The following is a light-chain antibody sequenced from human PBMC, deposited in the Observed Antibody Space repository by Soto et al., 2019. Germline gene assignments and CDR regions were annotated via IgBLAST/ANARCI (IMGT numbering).Light chain of an antibody. CDR1: SSDIGAYNY. J-gene: IGLJ7*01. V-gene: IGLV2-14*03. CDR3: ASFTRSNTAV. CDR2: DVS. Sequence: QSALTQPASVSGSPGQSITISCTGSSSDIGAYNYVSWYQQHPGKAPKLVIYDVSNRPSGVSDRFSGSKSGNTASLTFSALQSEDEADYYCASFTRSNTAVFGGGNQLTVL.